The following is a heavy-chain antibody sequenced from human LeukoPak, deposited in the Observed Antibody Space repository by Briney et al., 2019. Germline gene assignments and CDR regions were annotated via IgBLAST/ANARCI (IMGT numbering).Heavy chain of an antibody. J-gene: IGHJ4*02. CDR2: IYYSGST. CDR3: ARVYSSSWYYFDY. CDR1: GGSISSYY. V-gene: IGHV4-59*01. Sequence: SETLSLTCTVSGGSISSYYWSWIRQPPGKGPEWIGYIYYSGSTNYNPSLKSRVTISVDTSKNQFSLKLSSVTAADTAVYYCARVYSSSWYYFDYWGQGTLVTVSS. D-gene: IGHD6-13*01.